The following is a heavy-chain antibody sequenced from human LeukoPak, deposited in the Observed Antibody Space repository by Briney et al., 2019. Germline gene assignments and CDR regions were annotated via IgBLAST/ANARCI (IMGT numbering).Heavy chain of an antibody. J-gene: IGHJ6*02. Sequence: PSETLSLTCTLSGGSISSYYWSWLRQPARKGLEWIGRIYTSGSTNYNPSLKSRVTTSVDTSKTQFSLKLSSVTAADTAVYYCARDYGYVWGSYPQPYGMDVWGQGTTVTISS. D-gene: IGHD3-16*02. V-gene: IGHV4-4*07. CDR1: GGSISSYY. CDR2: IYTSGST. CDR3: ARDYGYVWGSYPQPYGMDV.